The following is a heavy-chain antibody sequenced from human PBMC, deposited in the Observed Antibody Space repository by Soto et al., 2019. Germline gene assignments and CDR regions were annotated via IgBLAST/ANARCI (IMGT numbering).Heavy chain of an antibody. CDR2: ISGSGGST. V-gene: IGHV3-23*01. CDR1: GFTFSSYA. J-gene: IGHJ6*02. D-gene: IGHD6-19*01. Sequence: PGGSLRLSCAASGFTFSSYAMSWVRQAPGKGLEWVSAISGSGGSTYYADSVKGRFTISRDNSKNTLYLQMNSLRAEDTAVYYCAKDQSGSGWYFFDYYYGMDVWGQGTTVTV. CDR3: AKDQSGSGWYFFDYYYGMDV.